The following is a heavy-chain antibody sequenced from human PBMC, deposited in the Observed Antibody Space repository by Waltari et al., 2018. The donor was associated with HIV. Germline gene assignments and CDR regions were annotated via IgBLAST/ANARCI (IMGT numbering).Heavy chain of an antibody. CDR1: GGSISSYY. V-gene: IGHV4-59*01. J-gene: IGHJ6*02. CDR3: ARVDYGPNPYGMDV. D-gene: IGHD4-17*01. CDR2: LYYSGST. Sequence: QVQLQESGPGLVKPSETLSLTCTVSGGSISSYYWSWIRQPPGKGLEWIGYLYYSGSTNYNPALKSRVTIAVDTSKNQFSLKLSSVTAADTAVDYCARVDYGPNPYGMDVWGQGTTVTVSS.